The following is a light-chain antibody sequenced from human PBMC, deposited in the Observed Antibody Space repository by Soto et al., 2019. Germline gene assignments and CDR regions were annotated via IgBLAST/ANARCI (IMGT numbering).Light chain of an antibody. CDR2: GAS. CDR3: QQYNNWPPVT. CDR1: QTVSTN. Sequence: EVVMTQPPAPLSVSPGERATLSCRASQTVSTNLAWYQQKPGQAPRLLIYGASTRATGVPARFSASGSGTEFTLTISSLQSEDFAVYYCQQYNNWPPVTFGGGTKVDIK. V-gene: IGKV3-15*01. J-gene: IGKJ4*01.